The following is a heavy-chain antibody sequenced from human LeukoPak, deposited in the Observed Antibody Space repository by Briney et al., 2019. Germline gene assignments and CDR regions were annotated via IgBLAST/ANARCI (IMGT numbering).Heavy chain of an antibody. V-gene: IGHV1-46*01. CDR3: ARAFIQPQDYYYYGMDV. Sequence: GASVKVSCKASGYTFTSYGISWVRQAPGQGLEWMGIINPSGGSTSYAQKFQGRVTMTRDTSTSTVYMELSSLRSEDTAVYYCARAFIQPQDYYYYGMDVWGQGTTVTVSS. CDR1: GYTFTSYG. D-gene: IGHD2-2*01. J-gene: IGHJ6*02. CDR2: INPSGGST.